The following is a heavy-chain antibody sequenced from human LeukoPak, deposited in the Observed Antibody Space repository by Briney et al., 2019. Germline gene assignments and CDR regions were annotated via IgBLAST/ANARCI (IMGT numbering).Heavy chain of an antibody. CDR3: AREHCSGGNCYTNN. Sequence: ASVKVSCKASGYTFTSYGISWVRQTPGQGLEWMGWISAYNGNTNYAQKLQGRVTMTTDTSTSTAYMELRSLRSDDTAVYYCAREHCSGGNCYTNNWGQGTLVTVSS. J-gene: IGHJ4*02. V-gene: IGHV1-18*01. D-gene: IGHD2-15*01. CDR2: ISAYNGNT. CDR1: GYTFTSYG.